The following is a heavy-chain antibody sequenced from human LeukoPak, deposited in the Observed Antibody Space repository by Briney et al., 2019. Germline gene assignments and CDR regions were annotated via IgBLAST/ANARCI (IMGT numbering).Heavy chain of an antibody. CDR1: GYTFTGYY. V-gene: IGHV1-2*02. Sequence: PRASVKVSCKASGYTFTGYYMHWVRQAPGQGLEWMGWINPNSGGTNYAQKFQGRVTMTRDTSISTAYMKLSRLRSDDTAVYYCARDRGAPVLLWFGELFNWGQGTLVTVSS. J-gene: IGHJ4*02. D-gene: IGHD3-10*01. CDR2: INPNSGGT. CDR3: ARDRGAPVLLWFGELFN.